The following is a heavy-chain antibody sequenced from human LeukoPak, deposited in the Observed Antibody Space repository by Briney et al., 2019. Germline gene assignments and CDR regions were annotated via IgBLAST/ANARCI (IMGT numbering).Heavy chain of an antibody. J-gene: IGHJ3*02. CDR1: GFTFSSYG. V-gene: IGHV3-33*01. D-gene: IGHD6-19*01. CDR3: ARDQGSAWYGAFDI. CDR2: IWYDGSNK. Sequence: GGSLRLSCAASGFTFSSYGMHWVRQAPGKGLEWVAVIWYDGSNKYYADSVKGRFTISRDNSKNTLYLQMNSLRAEDTAVYYCARDQGSAWYGAFDIWGQGTMVTVSS.